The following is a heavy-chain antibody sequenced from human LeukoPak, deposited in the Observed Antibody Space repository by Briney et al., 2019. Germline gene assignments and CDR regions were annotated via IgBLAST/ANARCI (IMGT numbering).Heavy chain of an antibody. J-gene: IGHJ4*02. V-gene: IGHV3-7*01. Sequence: GGSLRLSCVVSGFPFSSYVMHWVRQAPGKGLEWVANIKQDGSEKYYVDSVKGRFTISRDNAKNSLYLQMNRLRAEDTAVYYCARPRGCGSSRCNNFDYWGQGTLVTVSS. CDR2: IKQDGSEK. CDR3: ARPRGCGSSRCNNFDY. D-gene: IGHD2-2*01. CDR1: GFPFSSYV.